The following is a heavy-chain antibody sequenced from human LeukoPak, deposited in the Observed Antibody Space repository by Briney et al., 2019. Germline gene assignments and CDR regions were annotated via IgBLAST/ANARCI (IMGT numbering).Heavy chain of an antibody. CDR1: GGSISSYY. CDR2: IYHSGST. V-gene: IGHV4-59*12. J-gene: IGHJ6*03. CDR3: TRPYYYYMDV. Sequence: SETLSLTCTVSGGSISSYYWSWIRQPPGKGLEWIGEIYHSGSTNYNPSLKSRVTISVDKSKNQFSLKLTSVTAADTAVYYCTRPYYYYMDVWGEGTTVTVSS.